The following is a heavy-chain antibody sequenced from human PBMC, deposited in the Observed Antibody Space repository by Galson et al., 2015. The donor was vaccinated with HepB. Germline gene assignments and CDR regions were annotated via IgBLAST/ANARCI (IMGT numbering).Heavy chain of an antibody. V-gene: IGHV1-2*02. CDR2: INPNSGGT. Sequence: SVKVSCKASGYTFTGYYMHWVRQAPGQGLEWMGWINPNSGGTNYAQKFQGRVTMTRDTSISTAYMELSRLRSDDTAVYYCARDPGWELLYFDYWGQGTLVTVSS. CDR1: GYTFTGYY. D-gene: IGHD1-26*01. CDR3: ARDPGWELLYFDY. J-gene: IGHJ4*02.